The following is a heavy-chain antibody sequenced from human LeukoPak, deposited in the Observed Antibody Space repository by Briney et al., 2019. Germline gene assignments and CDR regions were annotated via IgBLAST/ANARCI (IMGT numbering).Heavy chain of an antibody. Sequence: SETLSLTCTVSGGSISNYYWSWIRQPAGKGLEWIGRFYTSGSTNYNPSLKSRVTMSVDKSKNQFSLKLNSVTAADTAVYYCARDSCSSTSCYNNWFDPWGQGTLVTVSS. D-gene: IGHD2-2*02. CDR3: ARDSCSSTSCYNNWFDP. V-gene: IGHV4-4*07. CDR1: GGSISNYY. J-gene: IGHJ5*02. CDR2: FYTSGST.